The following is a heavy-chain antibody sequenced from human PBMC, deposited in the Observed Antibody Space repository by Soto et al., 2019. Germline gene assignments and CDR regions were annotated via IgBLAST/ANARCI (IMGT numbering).Heavy chain of an antibody. J-gene: IGHJ4*02. CDR3: VKTRLAGGFDY. D-gene: IGHD3-16*01. CDR2: ISASGGST. Sequence: EVQLLDSGGGLVQPGGSLRLSCAASGFTFNNYAMSWVRQAPGKGLEWVSSISASGGSTNYADSVKGRFTISRDNSEKTVYLKMNSLRAEDTAVYYGVKTRLAGGFDYWGQGSLVTVSS. V-gene: IGHV3-23*01. CDR1: GFTFNNYA.